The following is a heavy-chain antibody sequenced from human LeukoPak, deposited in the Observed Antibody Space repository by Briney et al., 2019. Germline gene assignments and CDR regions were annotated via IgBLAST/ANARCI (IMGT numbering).Heavy chain of an antibody. CDR2: ISGSGGST. CDR3: ARRAGAYSHPYDY. D-gene: IGHD4/OR15-4a*01. Sequence: GGSLRLSCAASGFTFSSYGMSWVRQAPGKGLEWVSAISGSGGSTYYADSVKGRFTISIDNSKNTLYLQMNSLRVEDTAVYYCARRAGAYSHPYDYWGQGTLVTVSS. V-gene: IGHV3-23*01. J-gene: IGHJ4*02. CDR1: GFTFSSYG.